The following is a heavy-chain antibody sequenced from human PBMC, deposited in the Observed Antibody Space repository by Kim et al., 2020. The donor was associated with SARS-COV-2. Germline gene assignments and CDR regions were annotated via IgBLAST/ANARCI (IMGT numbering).Heavy chain of an antibody. D-gene: IGHD6-13*01. Sequence: SVKVSCKASGGTFSSYAISWVRQAPGQGLEWMGGIIPIFGTANYAQKFQGRVTITADESTSTAYMELSSLRSEDTAVYYCARDNISRDSSSWYLERLGQYFQHWGQGTLVTVSS. V-gene: IGHV1-69*13. J-gene: IGHJ1*01. CDR3: ARDNISRDSSSWYLERLGQYFQH. CDR1: GGTFSSYA. CDR2: IIPIFGTA.